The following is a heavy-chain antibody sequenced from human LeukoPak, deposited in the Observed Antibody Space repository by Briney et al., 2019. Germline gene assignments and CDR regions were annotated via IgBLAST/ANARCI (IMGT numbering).Heavy chain of an antibody. J-gene: IGHJ6*03. CDR3: ARLRYHDFWSGYWKYYYYMDV. CDR1: GFTFDDYG. D-gene: IGHD3-3*01. V-gene: IGHV3-20*04. Sequence: GGSLRLSCAASGFTFDDYGMSWVRQAPGKGLEWVSGINWNGGSTGYADSVKGRFTISRDNAKNSLYLQMNSLRAEDTAVYYCARLRYHDFWSGYWKYYYYMDVWGKGTTVTVSS. CDR2: INWNGGST.